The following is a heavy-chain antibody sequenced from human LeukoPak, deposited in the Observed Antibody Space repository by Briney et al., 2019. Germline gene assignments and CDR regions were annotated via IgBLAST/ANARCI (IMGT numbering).Heavy chain of an antibody. Sequence: GKSLRLSCATSGFTFSGYGMHWVRQAPGKGLEWVTVIWSDESNKYYADSVKGRFTISRDNSKNTLYLQMNSLRAEDTAVYYCARGYYAGRGHHFEYWGQGTLVTVSS. V-gene: IGHV3-33*01. CDR2: IWSDESNK. CDR1: GFTFSGYG. J-gene: IGHJ4*02. D-gene: IGHD3-22*01. CDR3: ARGYYAGRGHHFEY.